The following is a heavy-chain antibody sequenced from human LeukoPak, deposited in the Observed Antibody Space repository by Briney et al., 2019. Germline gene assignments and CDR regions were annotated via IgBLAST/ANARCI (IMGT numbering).Heavy chain of an antibody. CDR3: ARLSLAVAGDDFDY. CDR1: GGSISSNSYY. Sequence: SETLSLTCTVSGGSISSNSYYWGWIRQPPGKGLEWIGSIYYSGSTFYNPPLKSRVTISVDTYKNQFSLKLSSVTAADTAVYYCARLSLAVAGDDFDYWGQGTLVTVSS. V-gene: IGHV4-39*01. CDR2: IYYSGST. J-gene: IGHJ4*02. D-gene: IGHD6-19*01.